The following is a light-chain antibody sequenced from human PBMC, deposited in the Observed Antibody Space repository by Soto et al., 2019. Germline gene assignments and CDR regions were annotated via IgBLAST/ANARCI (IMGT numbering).Light chain of an antibody. J-gene: IGLJ1*01. CDR2: SNN. V-gene: IGLV1-44*01. CDR3: AAWDDSLSGFYV. Sequence: QSVLTQPPSASGTAGQRVTISWSGGSANIGSNTVNWYQQLPGTAPKLLIYSNNQRPSGVPDRFSGSKSRTSASLAISGIQSEDEADYYCAAWDDSLSGFYVFGTGTKVTVL. CDR1: SANIGSNT.